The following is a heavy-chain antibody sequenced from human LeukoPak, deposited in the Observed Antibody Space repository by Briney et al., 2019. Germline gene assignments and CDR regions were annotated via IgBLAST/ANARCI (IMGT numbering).Heavy chain of an antibody. V-gene: IGHV1-2*02. Sequence: ASVRVSCKASGYTFTGYYMHWVRQAPGQGLEWMGWINPNSGGTNYAQKFQGRVTMTRDTSISTAYMELSRLRSDDTAVYCCARGKYYDFRSGYYLFDYWGQGTLVTVSS. CDR2: INPNSGGT. D-gene: IGHD3-3*01. CDR3: ARGKYYDFRSGYYLFDY. J-gene: IGHJ4*02. CDR1: GYTFTGYY.